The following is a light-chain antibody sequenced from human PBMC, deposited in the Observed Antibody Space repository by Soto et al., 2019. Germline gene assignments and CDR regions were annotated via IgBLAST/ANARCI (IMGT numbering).Light chain of an antibody. V-gene: IGLV2-23*02. CDR3: CSSVGGPIWV. J-gene: IGLJ3*02. Sequence: QSALTQPASVSGSPGQSITISCTGTNSDVGGYDRVSWYQQHTGKAPTLMIYEVNKRPSGVSNRFSRSKSGNTAALTISGLQGDGDADYCCCSSVGGPIWVFGGGTKVTVL. CDR1: NSDVGGYDR. CDR2: EVN.